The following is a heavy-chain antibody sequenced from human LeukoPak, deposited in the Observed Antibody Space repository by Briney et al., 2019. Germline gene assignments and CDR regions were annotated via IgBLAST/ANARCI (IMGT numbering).Heavy chain of an antibody. Sequence: SETLSLTCAVSGGSISSGDYYWSWIRQPPGKGLEWIGYIYYSGSTYYNPSLKSRVTISVDTSKNQFSLKLSSVTAADTAVYYCARVSFPRNGGNGGYWGQGTLVTVSS. V-gene: IGHV4-30-4*01. CDR2: IYYSGST. D-gene: IGHD4-23*01. CDR3: ARVSFPRNGGNGGY. CDR1: GGSISSGDYY. J-gene: IGHJ4*02.